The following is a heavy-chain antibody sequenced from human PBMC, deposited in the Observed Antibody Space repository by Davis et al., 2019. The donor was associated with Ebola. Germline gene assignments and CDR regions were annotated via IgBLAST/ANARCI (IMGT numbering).Heavy chain of an antibody. D-gene: IGHD2-21*01. CDR3: ARVILWWDDDGGGPTTYYFDF. CDR2: IGGSGDTA. CDR1: GFRFSSYV. J-gene: IGHJ4*02. V-gene: IGHV3-23*01. Sequence: GKSLKISCVASGFRFSSYVMGWVRQAPGKGLEWVSRIGGSGDTADYGDSVRGRFTISRDNSKNTLYLQMISLRAEDTATYYCARVILWWDDDGGGPTTYYFDFWGQGALVTVSS.